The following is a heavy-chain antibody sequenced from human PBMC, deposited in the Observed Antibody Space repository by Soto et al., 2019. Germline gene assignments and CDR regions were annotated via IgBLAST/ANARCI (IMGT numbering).Heavy chain of an antibody. D-gene: IGHD6-13*01. J-gene: IGHJ4*02. CDR1: CCSIGSYY. CDR3: ARGYSVSWPTGY. Sequence: PSETLSLTCTVACCSIGSYYGSWIRQPPGKGLEWIGYIYYSGSTNYNPSLKSRVTISVDTSKNQFSLKLSSVTAADTAVYYCARGYSVSWPTGYWGQGTLVTVSS. V-gene: IGHV4-59*01. CDR2: IYYSGST.